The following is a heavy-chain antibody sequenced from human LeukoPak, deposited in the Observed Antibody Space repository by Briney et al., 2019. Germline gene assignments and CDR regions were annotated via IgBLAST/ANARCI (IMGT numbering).Heavy chain of an antibody. Sequence: GGSLRLSCVASGLTSSNYWMYWFRGAPGKGLEGVANIKPDGSGESYADSVKGRFTISKDNAENSLFLQMNSLRPEDTAVYYCGAGNGIDYWGQGALVTVSS. CDR3: GAGNGIDY. J-gene: IGHJ4*02. CDR1: GLTSSNYW. V-gene: IGHV3-7*03. D-gene: IGHD2-8*01. CDR2: IKPDGSGE.